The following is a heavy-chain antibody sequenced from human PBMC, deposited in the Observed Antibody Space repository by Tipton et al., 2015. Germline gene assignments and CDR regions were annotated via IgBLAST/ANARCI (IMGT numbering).Heavy chain of an antibody. D-gene: IGHD3-10*01. J-gene: IGHJ4*02. CDR2: INAYNGNT. CDR3: ARDPYYYYGSGSYYSGPYFDY. CDR1: GYTFTSYG. Sequence: QSGAEVKKPGAPVKVSCKASGYTFTSYGISWVRQAPGQGLEWMGWINAYNGNTNYAQKLQGRVTMTTDTSTSTAYMELRSLRSDDTAVYYCARDPYYYYGSGSYYSGPYFDYWGQGTLVTVSS. V-gene: IGHV1-18*01.